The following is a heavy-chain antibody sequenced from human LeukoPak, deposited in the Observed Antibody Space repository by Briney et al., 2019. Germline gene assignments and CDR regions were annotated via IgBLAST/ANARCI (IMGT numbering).Heavy chain of an antibody. Sequence: SETLSLTCTVSGGSISSSSYYWGWIRQPPGKGLEWIGSIYYSGSTYYNPSLKSRVTISVDTSKNQFSLKLSSVTAADTAVYYCARIRGDDSSGCPDYWGQGTLVTVSS. CDR3: ARIRGDDSSGCPDY. D-gene: IGHD3-22*01. V-gene: IGHV4-39*07. J-gene: IGHJ4*02. CDR1: GGSISSSSYY. CDR2: IYYSGST.